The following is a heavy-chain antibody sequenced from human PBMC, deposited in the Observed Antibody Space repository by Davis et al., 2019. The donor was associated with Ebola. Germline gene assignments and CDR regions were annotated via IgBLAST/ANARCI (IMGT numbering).Heavy chain of an antibody. D-gene: IGHD6-19*01. CDR3: ARASWGYNSGWYPDY. Sequence: GGSLRLSCTASGFTFRSHAIHWVRQAPGKGLDWVTVISSDGTSKNYADSVKGRFTISRVNSQNTLYLEMNSLRAEDTAVYYCARASWGYNSGWYPDYWGQGTRVTVSS. J-gene: IGHJ4*02. V-gene: IGHV3-30*04. CDR2: ISSDGTSK. CDR1: GFTFRSHA.